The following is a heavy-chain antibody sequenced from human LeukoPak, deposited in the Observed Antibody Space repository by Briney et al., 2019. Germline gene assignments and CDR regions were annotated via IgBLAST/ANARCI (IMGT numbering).Heavy chain of an antibody. V-gene: IGHV3-23*01. CDR3: AKDRLSSSWYFGFDY. CDR2: IDVSGVST. J-gene: IGHJ4*02. Sequence: PGGSLRLSSAASGFTFSSYAMSWVRQAPGKGLEWVSTIDVSGVSTYYADSVKGRFTISRDNSKNTLYLQMNSLRAEDTAVYYCAKDRLSSSWYFGFDYWGQGTLVTVSS. D-gene: IGHD6-13*01. CDR1: GFTFSSYA.